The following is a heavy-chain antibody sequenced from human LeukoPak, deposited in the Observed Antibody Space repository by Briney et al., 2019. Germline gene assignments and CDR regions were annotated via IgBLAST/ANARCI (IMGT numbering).Heavy chain of an antibody. CDR3: VRHTENGYYFDY. J-gene: IGHJ4*01. CDR2: IYSGGST. D-gene: IGHD1-1*01. Sequence: GGSLRLSCAASGFTVSSNCMSWVRQAPGKGLEWVSVIYSGGSTYYTGSVKGGFTISRDDSKNTLYLQMNSLRAEDTAVYYCVRHTENGYYFDYWGQRTLVTVSS. V-gene: IGHV3-66*04. CDR1: GFTVSSNC.